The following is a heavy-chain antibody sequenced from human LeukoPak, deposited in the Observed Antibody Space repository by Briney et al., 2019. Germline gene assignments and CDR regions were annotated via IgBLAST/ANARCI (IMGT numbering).Heavy chain of an antibody. CDR1: GFTFSSYA. D-gene: IGHD6-19*01. J-gene: IGHJ4*02. CDR2: ISGSGGST. Sequence: GGSLRLSCVASGFTFSSYAMSWVRQAPGRGLEWVSGISGSGGSTYYADSVKGRFTISRDNSKNTLFLQMNSLRAEDTAVYYCAKETYSSGWYPYFDYWGQGTLVTVSS. CDR3: AKETYSSGWYPYFDY. V-gene: IGHV3-23*01.